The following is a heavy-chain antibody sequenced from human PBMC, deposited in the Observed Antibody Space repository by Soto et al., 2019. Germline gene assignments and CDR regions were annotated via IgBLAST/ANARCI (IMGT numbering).Heavy chain of an antibody. Sequence: EVQLLESGGGLVQPGRSLRLSCAASGFTFSNYAMGWVRQAPGQGLDWVSAISRRGGTTYYAHSVKGRFTISRDNSKNTLFLQMNSLRAEDAAVYYCAKFFVDTGSNTGWPWAFHYWGQGTLVTVSS. V-gene: IGHV3-23*01. CDR3: AKFFVDTGSNTGWPWAFHY. J-gene: IGHJ4*02. CDR1: GFTFSNYA. D-gene: IGHD6-19*01. CDR2: ISRRGGTT.